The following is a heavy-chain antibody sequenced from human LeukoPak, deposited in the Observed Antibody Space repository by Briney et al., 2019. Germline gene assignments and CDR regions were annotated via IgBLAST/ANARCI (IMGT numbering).Heavy chain of an antibody. V-gene: IGHV4-59*12. CDR3: ARDTMWCGELLSYYFDY. CDR2: IYYSGST. Sequence: SETLSLTCTVSGGSISSYYWSWIRQPPGKGLEWIGYIYYSGSTYYNPSLKSRVTISVDTSKNQFSLKLSSVTAADTAVYYCARDTMWCGELLSYYFDYWGQGTLVTVSS. CDR1: GGSISSYY. J-gene: IGHJ4*02. D-gene: IGHD3-10*01.